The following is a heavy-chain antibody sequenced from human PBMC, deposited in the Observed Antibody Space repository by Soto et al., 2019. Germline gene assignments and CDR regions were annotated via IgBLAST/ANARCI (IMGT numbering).Heavy chain of an antibody. Sequence: QVQLQESGPGLVKPSQTLSLTCTVSGGSISSGGYYWSWFRQHPGKGLEWIGYIYYSGSTYYNPSLKSRFTISLDTSKNQFSLKLSSMTAADTAVYYCAGGSTKSWFDPRGQGTLVTVSS. J-gene: IGHJ5*02. CDR2: IYYSGST. D-gene: IGHD6-13*01. CDR1: GGSISSGGYY. V-gene: IGHV4-31*03. CDR3: AGGSTKSWFDP.